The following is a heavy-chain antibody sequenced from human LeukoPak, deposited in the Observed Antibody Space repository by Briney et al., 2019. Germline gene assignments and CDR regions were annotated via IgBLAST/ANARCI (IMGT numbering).Heavy chain of an antibody. Sequence: GGSLRLSCAASGFTFSSYAMNWVRQAPGKGLEWVSVVSGSGGSTYYADSVKGRFTISRDNSKNTLYLQMNSLRAEDTAVYYCAPLDLDTEMGYYFDHWGQGTLVAVSS. V-gene: IGHV3-23*01. CDR3: APLDLDTEMGYYFDH. D-gene: IGHD5-18*01. CDR1: GFTFSSYA. J-gene: IGHJ4*02. CDR2: VSGSGGST.